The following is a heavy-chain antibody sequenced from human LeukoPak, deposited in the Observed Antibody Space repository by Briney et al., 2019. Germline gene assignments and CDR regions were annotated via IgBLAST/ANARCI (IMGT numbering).Heavy chain of an antibody. V-gene: IGHV3-53*01. Sequence: QTGGSLRLSCAASGFTLSTYSINWVRQAPGKGLEWVSVIYSGGSTYYADSVKGRFTISRDNSKNTLYLQMNSLRAEDTAVYYCARESDSSGDWGQGTLVTVSS. J-gene: IGHJ4*02. CDR2: IYSGGST. D-gene: IGHD3-22*01. CDR3: ARESDSSGD. CDR1: GFTLSTYS.